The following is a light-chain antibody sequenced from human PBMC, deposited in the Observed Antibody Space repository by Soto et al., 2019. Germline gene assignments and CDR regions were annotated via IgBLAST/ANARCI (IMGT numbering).Light chain of an antibody. V-gene: IGKV3-20*01. CDR1: QSVSDNY. CDR2: GAS. CDR3: QQYGSSIRT. Sequence: EIVLTQSPDTLSLSPGERATLSCRASQSVSDNYLAWYQQKPGQAPTLLIYGASSRATGIPDRFSGSGSGTDFTLTISRLEPEDFAVYYCQQYGSSIRTCGQGTKVDIK. J-gene: IGKJ1*01.